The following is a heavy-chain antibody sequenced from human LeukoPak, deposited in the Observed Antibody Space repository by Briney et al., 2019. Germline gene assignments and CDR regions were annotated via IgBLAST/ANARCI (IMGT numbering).Heavy chain of an antibody. V-gene: IGHV4-59*08. CDR1: GGSISSYY. J-gene: IGHJ4*02. CDR2: IYYTGST. D-gene: IGHD3-10*01. CDR3: ASDMVRRGAPDY. Sequence: TSETLSLTCTVSGGSISSYYWSWIRQSPGXGLEWRGYIYYTGSTNYNPSLKSRVTISVDTSKNPFSLKLSSVPAADTAVYYCASDMVRRGAPDYWGQGTLVTVSS.